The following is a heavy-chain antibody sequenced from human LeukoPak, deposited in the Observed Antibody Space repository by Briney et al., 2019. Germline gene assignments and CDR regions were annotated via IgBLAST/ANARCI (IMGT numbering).Heavy chain of an antibody. Sequence: GGSLRLSCTAPGFTFGDYAMSWVRQAPGKGLEWVGFIRSKAYGGTTEYAASVKGRFTISRDDSKSIAYLQMNSLKTEDTAVYYCTQGFDYFDYWGQGTLVTVSS. V-gene: IGHV3-49*04. CDR1: GFTFGDYA. CDR2: IRSKAYGGTT. J-gene: IGHJ4*02. D-gene: IGHD3-16*01. CDR3: TQGFDYFDY.